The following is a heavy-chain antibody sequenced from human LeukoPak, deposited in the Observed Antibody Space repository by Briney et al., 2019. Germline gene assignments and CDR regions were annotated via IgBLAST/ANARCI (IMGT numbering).Heavy chain of an antibody. CDR1: GFTVSSNY. V-gene: IGHV3-53*04. Sequence: GGSLRLSCAASGFTVSSNYMSWVRQAPGKGLEWVSVIYSGGSTYYADSVKGRFTISRHNSKNTLYLQMNSLRAEDTAVYYCARDSPDKHYYGSGSYSTRMDVWGQGTTVTVSS. CDR2: IYSGGST. J-gene: IGHJ6*02. D-gene: IGHD3-10*01. CDR3: ARDSPDKHYYGSGSYSTRMDV.